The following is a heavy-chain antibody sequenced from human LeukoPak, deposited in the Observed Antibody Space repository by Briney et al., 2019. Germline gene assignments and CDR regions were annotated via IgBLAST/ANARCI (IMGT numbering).Heavy chain of an antibody. CDR2: IKEDGSEK. Sequence: GGSLRLSCAASGFTFTTYWMTWVRQAPGKGLEWVASIKEDGSEKYYVDSVKGRFTISRDNAKNSLYLQMNSLRAEDTAVYSCARVVSGAFDIWGQGTMVIVPS. CDR3: ARVVSGAFDI. J-gene: IGHJ3*02. V-gene: IGHV3-7*01. CDR1: GFTFTTYW.